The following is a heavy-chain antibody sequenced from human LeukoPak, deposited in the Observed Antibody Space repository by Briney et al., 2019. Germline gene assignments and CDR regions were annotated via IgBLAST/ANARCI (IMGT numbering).Heavy chain of an antibody. V-gene: IGHV3-30-3*01. D-gene: IGHD1-7*01. Sequence: SGGSLRLSCAASGFTFSSYAMHWVRQAPGKGLEWVAVISYDGSNKYYADSVKGRFTISRDNSKNTLYLQMNSLRAEDTAVYYCARDGGITGTTRRWDYWGQGTLVTVSS. CDR1: GFTFSSYA. J-gene: IGHJ4*02. CDR2: ISYDGSNK. CDR3: ARDGGITGTTRRWDY.